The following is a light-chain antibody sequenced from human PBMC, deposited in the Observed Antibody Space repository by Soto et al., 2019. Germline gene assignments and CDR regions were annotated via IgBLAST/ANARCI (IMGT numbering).Light chain of an antibody. Sequence: QSVLTQSSSASASLGSSVKLTCTLSSGHSTSIIAWHQQQPGKAPRYLMNLEGSGSYNRGSGVPDRFSGSRSGADRYLTISNLQSEDEADYYCETWDRNTRVFGGGTQLTVL. V-gene: IGLV4-60*03. CDR1: SGHSTSI. CDR3: ETWDRNTRV. J-gene: IGLJ2*01. CDR2: LEGSGSY.